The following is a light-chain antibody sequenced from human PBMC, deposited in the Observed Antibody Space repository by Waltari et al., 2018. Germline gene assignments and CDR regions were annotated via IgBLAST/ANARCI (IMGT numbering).Light chain of an antibody. J-gene: IGLJ3*02. Sequence: QSVLTQPPSASGTPGQRVTISCSGTSSNLGNNFVNWYQQVPGKAPKLLIYRNDLRPSGVPDRFSASKSGTSASLAISGLQSEDEAEYYCASWDDSLNGHWVFGGGTKVTVL. CDR2: RND. CDR1: SSNLGNNF. V-gene: IGLV1-44*01. CDR3: ASWDDSLNGHWV.